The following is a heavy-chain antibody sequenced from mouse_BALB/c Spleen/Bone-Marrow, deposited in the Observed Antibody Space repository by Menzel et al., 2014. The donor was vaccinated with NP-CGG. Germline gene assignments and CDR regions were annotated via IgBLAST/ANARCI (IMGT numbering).Heavy chain of an antibody. CDR1: GYTFTSYW. CDR3: GGVHIYSGNFDFAY. V-gene: IGHV1-74*01. Sequence: QVQLQQFGPELVKPGVPVKASCKASGYTFTSYWMNWVKQRPGRGLEWIGRIDPSDSETHYNQKIKDEATLTVDKSSSTAYIQLSHLTSEDSAVYYCGGVHIYSGNFDFAYWGQGSLVTVS. J-gene: IGHJ3*01. CDR2: IDPSDSET. D-gene: IGHD2-1*01.